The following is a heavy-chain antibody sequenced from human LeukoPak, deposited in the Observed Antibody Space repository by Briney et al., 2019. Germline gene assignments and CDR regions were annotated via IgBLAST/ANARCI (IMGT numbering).Heavy chain of an antibody. V-gene: IGHV3-30*02. CDR3: AKVRYYDSSGYENPIDY. CDR2: IRYDGSNK. CDR1: GFTFSSYG. Sequence: GGSLRLSCAASGFTFSSYGMHWVRQAPGKGLEWVAFIRYDGSNKYYADSVKGRFTISRDNSKNTLYLQMNSLRAEDTAVYYCAKVRYYDSSGYENPIDYWGQGTLVTVSS. D-gene: IGHD3-22*01. J-gene: IGHJ4*02.